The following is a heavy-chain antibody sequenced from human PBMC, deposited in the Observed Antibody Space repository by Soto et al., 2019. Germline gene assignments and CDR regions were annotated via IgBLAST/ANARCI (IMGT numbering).Heavy chain of an antibody. J-gene: IGHJ3*02. D-gene: IGHD3-10*01. CDR2: MNPNSGNT. CDR3: ARGINSYASGDAAFDI. V-gene: IGHV1-8*01. Sequence: QVQLVQSGAEVKKPGASVKVSCKASGYTFTSYDINWVRQATGQGLEWMGWMNPNSGNTGYAQKFQGRVTMTRNTSISTAYMELSSLRSEDTAVYYCARGINSYASGDAAFDIWCQGTMVTVSS. CDR1: GYTFTSYD.